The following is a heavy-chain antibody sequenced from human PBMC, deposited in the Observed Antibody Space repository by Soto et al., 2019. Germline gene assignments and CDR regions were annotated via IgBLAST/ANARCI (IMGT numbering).Heavy chain of an antibody. CDR3: VRTSLVVAAATREDY. CDR1: GFTFSSYW. D-gene: IGHD2-15*01. Sequence: GPLRLSCAASGFTFSSYWMHWVRQAPGKGLVWVSRINSDGSSTSYADSVKGRFTISRDNAKNTLYLQMNSLRAEDTAVYYCVRTSLVVAAATREDYWGQGTLVTVSS. V-gene: IGHV3-74*01. CDR2: INSDGSST. J-gene: IGHJ4*02.